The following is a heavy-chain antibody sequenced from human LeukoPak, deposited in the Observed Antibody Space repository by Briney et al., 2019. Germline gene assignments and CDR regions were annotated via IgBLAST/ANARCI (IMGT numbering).Heavy chain of an antibody. CDR3: ARSKGIAVADFDY. CDR1: GGTFSSYA. V-gene: IGHV1-69*13. CDR2: IIPIFGTA. D-gene: IGHD6-19*01. J-gene: IGHJ4*02. Sequence: ASVKVSCKASGGTFSSYAISWVRQAPGQGLERMGGIIPIFGTANYAQKFQGRVTITADESTSTAYMEPSSLRSEDTAVYYCARSKGIAVADFDYWGRGTLVTVSS.